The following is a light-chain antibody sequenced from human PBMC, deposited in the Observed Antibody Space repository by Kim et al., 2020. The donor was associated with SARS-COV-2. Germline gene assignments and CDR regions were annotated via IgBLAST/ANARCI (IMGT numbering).Light chain of an antibody. CDR1: QGVCSR. J-gene: IGKJ4*01. Sequence: ASVDDRVTITCRASQGVCSRLAWYQQKPGKAPRLLIYSASSLQTGVTSRFSGSGSESDFTLTISSLRPEDSATYFCQQANSLPWTFGGGAKVDIK. V-gene: IGKV1-12*02. CDR2: SAS. CDR3: QQANSLPWT.